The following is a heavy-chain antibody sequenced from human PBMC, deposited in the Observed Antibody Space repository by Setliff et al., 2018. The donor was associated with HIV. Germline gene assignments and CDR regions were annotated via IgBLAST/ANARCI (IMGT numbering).Heavy chain of an antibody. CDR3: AKGAGFYGDYTFDH. J-gene: IGHJ4*02. Sequence: SETLSLTCTVSGPSINIHYWSWIRQSPGKAFEWIGYIYSTGSTNYNPSLQSRVTISMIASRNQFSLKVTSVTAADTAVYYCAKGAGFYGDYTFDHWGQGRQVTAPQ. V-gene: IGHV4-59*11. D-gene: IGHD4-17*01. CDR2: IYSTGST. CDR1: GPSINIHY.